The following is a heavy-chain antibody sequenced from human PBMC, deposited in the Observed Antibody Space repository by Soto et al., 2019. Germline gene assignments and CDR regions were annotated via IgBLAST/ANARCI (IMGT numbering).Heavy chain of an antibody. CDR3: ARSFGWYAIDQ. Sequence: QMQLQESGPGLVKASETLSLTCAVSGASISSEQYWTWVRQPPGKGLEWIGDIHHSGSTNNNPSRRSRLIMSVDTSKNQFSLNLNSVTAADTAVYYCARSFGWYAIDQWGQGTLVTVSS. V-gene: IGHV4-4*02. CDR2: IHHSGST. J-gene: IGHJ4*02. D-gene: IGHD6-19*01. CDR1: GASISSEQY.